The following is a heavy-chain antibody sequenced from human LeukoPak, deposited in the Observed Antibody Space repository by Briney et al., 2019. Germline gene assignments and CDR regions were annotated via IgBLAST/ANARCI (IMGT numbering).Heavy chain of an antibody. CDR3: AKDGSGSYYIPRYFDY. Sequence: GGSLRLSCAASGFTFSSSGMSWVRQAPGKGLECVSDMSGSGGSINYADSVKGRFTIYRDNPKNTLYLQMDNLRAEDTATYYCAKDGSGSYYIPRYFDYWGQGVLVAVSS. CDR2: MSGSGGSI. J-gene: IGHJ4*02. CDR1: GFTFSSSG. V-gene: IGHV3-23*01. D-gene: IGHD3-10*01.